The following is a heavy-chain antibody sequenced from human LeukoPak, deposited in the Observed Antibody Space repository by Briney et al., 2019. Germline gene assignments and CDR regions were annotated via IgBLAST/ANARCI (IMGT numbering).Heavy chain of an antibody. CDR3: ASRRRRYFDWDSYYYYGMDV. D-gene: IGHD3-9*01. Sequence: SETLSLTCTVSGGSVSSGSYYWSWIRQPPGKGLEWIGYIYYSGSTNYNPSLKSRVTISVDTSKNQFSLKLSSVTAADTAVYYCASRRRRYFDWDSYYYYGMDVWGQGTTVTVSS. V-gene: IGHV4-61*01. CDR2: IYYSGST. J-gene: IGHJ6*02. CDR1: GGSVSSGSYY.